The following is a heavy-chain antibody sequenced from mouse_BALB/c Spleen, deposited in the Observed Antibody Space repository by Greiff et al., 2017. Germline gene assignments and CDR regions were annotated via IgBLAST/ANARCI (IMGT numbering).Heavy chain of an antibody. CDR2: ISSGGSYT. Sequence: EVKLVESGGDLVKPGGSLKLSCAASGFTFSSYGMSWVRQTPDKRLEWVATISSGGSYTYYPDSVKGRFTISRDNAKNTLYLQMSSLKSEDTAMYYCARDYYGSSYPWFAYWGQGTLVTVSA. V-gene: IGHV5-6*02. CDR1: GFTFSSYG. J-gene: IGHJ3*01. CDR3: ARDYYGSSYPWFAY. D-gene: IGHD1-1*01.